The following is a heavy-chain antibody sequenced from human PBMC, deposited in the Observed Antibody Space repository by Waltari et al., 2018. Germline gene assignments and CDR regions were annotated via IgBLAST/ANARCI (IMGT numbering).Heavy chain of an antibody. CDR3: AKGGYYYYGMDV. V-gene: IGHV3-23*01. CDR1: GFTFSSYA. J-gene: IGHJ6*02. CDR2: ISGRGGST. Sequence: EVQLLESGGGLVQPGGSLRLSCAASGFTFSSYAMSWVRQAPGKGLDWVSAISGRGGSTYYAESVKGRFTISRDNSKNTLYLQMNRLGAEDTAVYYCAKGGYYYYGMDVWGQGTTVTVSS.